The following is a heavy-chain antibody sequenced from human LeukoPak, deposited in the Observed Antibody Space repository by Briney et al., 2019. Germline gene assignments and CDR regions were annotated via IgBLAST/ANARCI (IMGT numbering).Heavy chain of an antibody. V-gene: IGHV4-59*12. J-gene: IGHJ5*02. Sequence: SETLSLTCTVSGGSISSYYWSWIRQPPGKGLEWIGYIYYSGSTNYNPSLKSRVTISVDTSKSQFSLKLSSVTAADTAVYYCARDRPSTAPRRRRFDPWGQGTLVTVSS. CDR3: ARDRPSTAPRRRRFDP. CDR1: GGSISSYY. D-gene: IGHD6-6*01. CDR2: IYYSGST.